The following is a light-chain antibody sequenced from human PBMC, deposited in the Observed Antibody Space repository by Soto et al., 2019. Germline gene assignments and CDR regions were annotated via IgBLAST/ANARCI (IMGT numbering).Light chain of an antibody. J-gene: IGLJ2*01. CDR1: SSDVGAYDY. V-gene: IGLV2-14*01. Sequence: QSVLTQPASVSGSPGQSITISCTGTSSDVGAYDYVSWYQQHPGKAPKLMIYAVTNRPSGVSNRSSGSKSGNTASLTISGLQAEDEADYYCSSYTRSSTLVFGGGTKVTVL. CDR2: AVT. CDR3: SSYTRSSTLV.